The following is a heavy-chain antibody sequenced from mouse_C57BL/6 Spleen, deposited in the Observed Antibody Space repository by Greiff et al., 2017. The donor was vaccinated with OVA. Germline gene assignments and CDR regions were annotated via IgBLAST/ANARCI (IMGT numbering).Heavy chain of an antibody. CDR3: ARIPYGYWYFDV. V-gene: IGHV5-17*01. J-gene: IGHJ1*03. Sequence: DVMLVESGGGLVKPGGSLKLSCAASGFTFSDYGMHWVRQAPEKGLEWVAYISSGSSTIYYADTVKGRFTISRDNAKNTLFLQMTSLRSEDTAMYYCARIPYGYWYFDVRGTGTTVTVSS. CDR2: ISSGSSTI. D-gene: IGHD1-1*02. CDR1: GFTFSDYG.